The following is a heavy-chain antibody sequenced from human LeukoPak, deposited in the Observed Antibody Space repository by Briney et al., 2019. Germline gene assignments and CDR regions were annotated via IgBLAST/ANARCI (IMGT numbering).Heavy chain of an antibody. Sequence: PSETLSLTCTVSGGSISSSSYYWGWIRQPPGKGLEWIGSIYYSGSTYYNPSLKSRVTISVDTSKNQFSLKLSSVTAADTAVYYCARAVDTAMSKGSGYYGMDVWGQGTTVTVSS. J-gene: IGHJ6*02. CDR1: GGSISSSSYY. CDR3: ARAVDTAMSKGSGYYGMDV. CDR2: IYYSGST. V-gene: IGHV4-39*07. D-gene: IGHD5-18*01.